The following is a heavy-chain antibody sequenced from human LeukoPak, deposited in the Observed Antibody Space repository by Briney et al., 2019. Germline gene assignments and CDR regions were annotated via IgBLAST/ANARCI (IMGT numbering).Heavy chain of an antibody. CDR3: AKDSSSYDWGYMDV. J-gene: IGHJ6*03. CDR2: IGGSDGRT. V-gene: IGHV3-23*01. CDR1: GFTFSTYA. D-gene: IGHD3-22*01. Sequence: QAGGSLRLSCAASGFTFSTYAMRWVRQAPGKGLEWVSLIGGSDGRTRYADSVKGRFTISRDNSKNTLYLEMNSLRAEDTAVYYCAKDSSSYDWGYMDVWGKGTTVTISS.